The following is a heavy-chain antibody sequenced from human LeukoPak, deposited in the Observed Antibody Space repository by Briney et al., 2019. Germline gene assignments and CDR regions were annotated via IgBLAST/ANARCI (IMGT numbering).Heavy chain of an antibody. J-gene: IGHJ4*02. D-gene: IGHD6-19*01. CDR1: GLTFRTYS. CDR3: AKDVAPDSGWDLDY. V-gene: IGHV3-23*01. CDR2: IYNSGAKI. Sequence: GGSLRLSCAVSGLTFRTYSMNWVRQGPGKGLEWVSSIYNSGAKIFYADSVKGRFTISRDNSKNMLYLQMNSLRVEDTAVYYCAKDVAPDSGWDLDYWGQGTLVTVSS.